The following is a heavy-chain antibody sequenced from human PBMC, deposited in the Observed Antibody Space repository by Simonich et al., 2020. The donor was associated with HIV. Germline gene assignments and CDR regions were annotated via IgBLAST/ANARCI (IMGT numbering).Heavy chain of an antibody. V-gene: IGHV4-34*12. CDR1: GGSFSGYY. Sequence: QVQLQQWGAGLLKPSETLSLTCAVYGGSFSGYYWSWIRQPPGKGLEWIGEIIHSGATNYTPPLKSRGTISVDTSKNQFSLKLSLVTAADTAVYYCARIIAAAGTENYYYYYYMDVWGKGTTVTVSS. CDR3: ARIIAAAGTENYYYYYYMDV. J-gene: IGHJ6*03. D-gene: IGHD6-13*01. CDR2: IIHSGAT.